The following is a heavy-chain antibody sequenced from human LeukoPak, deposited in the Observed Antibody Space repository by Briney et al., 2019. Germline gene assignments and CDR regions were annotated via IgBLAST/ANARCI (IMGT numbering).Heavy chain of an antibody. V-gene: IGHV3-30*03. CDR2: ISYDGSNK. CDR3: ATGYPFYDY. D-gene: IGHD6-25*01. CDR1: GFNFSIYV. J-gene: IGHJ4*02. Sequence: GGSLRLSCAVSGFNFSIYVMHWVRQAPGKGLEWVAVISYDGSNKYYVDSVKGRFTISRDISKNTLYLRMSSLRSEDTAVYYCATGYPFYDYWGQGTLVTASS.